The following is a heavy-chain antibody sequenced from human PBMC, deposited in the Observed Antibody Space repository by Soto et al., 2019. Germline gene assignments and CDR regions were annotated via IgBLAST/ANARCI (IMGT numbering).Heavy chain of an antibody. Sequence: QVQLVQSGAEVKKPGSSVKVSCKASGGTFSSYAISWVRQAPGQGLEWMGGIIPIFGTANYAQKFQGRVTIAADESTSPAYLELSSLRSEDTAVYYCARETPHCYDSSGPTAWAFDIWGQGTMVTVSS. V-gene: IGHV1-69*01. J-gene: IGHJ3*02. CDR2: IIPIFGTA. CDR1: GGTFSSYA. D-gene: IGHD3-22*01. CDR3: ARETPHCYDSSGPTAWAFDI.